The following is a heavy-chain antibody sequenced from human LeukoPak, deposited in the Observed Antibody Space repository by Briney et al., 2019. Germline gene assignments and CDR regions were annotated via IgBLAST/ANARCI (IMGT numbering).Heavy chain of an antibody. CDR1: GFTFSSYA. Sequence: GGSLRLSCAASGFTFSSYAMTWVRQAPGKGLEWVSALSDSGASKYYADSVKGRFTISRDNSKNTLYLQMNGLRADDTAVYYCASSPPTVITVSYFDYWGQGTLVTVSS. D-gene: IGHD4-17*01. CDR3: ASSPPTVITVSYFDY. CDR2: LSDSGASK. V-gene: IGHV3-23*01. J-gene: IGHJ4*02.